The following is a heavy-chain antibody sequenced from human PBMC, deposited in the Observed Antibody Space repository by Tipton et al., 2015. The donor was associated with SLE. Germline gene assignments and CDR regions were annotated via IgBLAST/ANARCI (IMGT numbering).Heavy chain of an antibody. CDR1: GGSISSSSYY. J-gene: IGHJ4*02. Sequence: TLSLTCTVSGGSISSSSYYWGWIRQPPGKGLEWIGSIYYSGSTYYNPSLKSRVTISVDTSKNQFSLKLSSVTAADTAVYYCARGPDYYDFIVSDYWRQRTLVTVSS. CDR2: IYYSGST. V-gene: IGHV4-39*07. D-gene: IGHD3-22*01. CDR3: ARGPDYYDFIVSDY.